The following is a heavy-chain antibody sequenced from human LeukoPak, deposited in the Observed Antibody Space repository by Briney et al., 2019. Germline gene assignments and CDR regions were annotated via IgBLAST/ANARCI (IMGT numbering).Heavy chain of an antibody. CDR2: ISHSGST. CDR1: GYSISSGYS. J-gene: IGHJ4*02. CDR3: ARTNYYGSGNYAKFDY. Sequence: SETLSLTCAVSGYSISSGYSWGWIRQPPGKGLEWIGYISHSGSTYYNPSLKSRVTISVDTSKNQFSLKLSSVTAADTVVYYCARTNYYGSGNYAKFDYWGQGTLVTVSS. D-gene: IGHD3-10*01. V-gene: IGHV4-38-2*01.